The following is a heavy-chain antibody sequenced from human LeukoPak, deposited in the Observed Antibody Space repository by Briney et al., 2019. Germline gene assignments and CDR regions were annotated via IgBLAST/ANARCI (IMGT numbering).Heavy chain of an antibody. CDR1: GFTVSSNY. CDR2: IYSGGST. CDR3: ARGRPGYYFDY. V-gene: IGHV3-66*01. J-gene: IGHJ4*02. Sequence: GGSLRRSCAASGFTVSSNYMSWVRQAPGKGLEWVSVIYSGGSTYYADSVKGRFTISRDNSKNTLYLQMNILRAEDTAVYYCARGRPGYYFDYWGQGTLVTVSS.